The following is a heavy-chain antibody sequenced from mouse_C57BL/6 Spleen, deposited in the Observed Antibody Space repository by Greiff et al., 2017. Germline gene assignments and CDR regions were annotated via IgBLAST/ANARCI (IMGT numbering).Heavy chain of an antibody. Sequence: QVQLQQSGPELVKPGASVKISCKASGYAFSSSWMNWVKQRPGKGLEWIGRIYPGDGDTNYNGKFKGKATLTADKSSSTAYMQLSSLTSEDSAVYFCARRLTDGSSCSYSYFDVWGTGTTVTVSS. CDR1: GYAFSSSW. V-gene: IGHV1-82*01. D-gene: IGHD1-1*01. CDR3: ARRLTDGSSCSYSYFDV. J-gene: IGHJ1*03. CDR2: IYPGDGDT.